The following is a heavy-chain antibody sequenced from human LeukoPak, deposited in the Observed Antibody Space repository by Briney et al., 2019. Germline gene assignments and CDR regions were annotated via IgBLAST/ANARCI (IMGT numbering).Heavy chain of an antibody. J-gene: IGHJ4*02. CDR1: GYTFSSYY. CDR2: INPSGGST. CDR3: ARDYGFWSGYPY. Sequence: PGASVKGFCKATGYTFSSYYMHWGGQAPGQRVEWKGIINPSGGSTSYAQKFQGRVTMTRDTSTRTVYMEVSSLRSEDTAVYYCARDYGFWSGYPYWGQGTLVTVSS. D-gene: IGHD3-3*01. V-gene: IGHV1-46*01.